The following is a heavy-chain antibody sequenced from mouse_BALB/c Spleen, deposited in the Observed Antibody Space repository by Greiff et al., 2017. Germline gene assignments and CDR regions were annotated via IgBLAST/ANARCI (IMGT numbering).Heavy chain of an antibody. CDR3: TREGHYYGSSSPFAY. D-gene: IGHD1-1*01. V-gene: IGHV1S81*02. CDR2: INPSNGGT. CDR1: GYTFTSYY. Sequence: VQLQQSGAELVKPGASVKLSCKASGYTFTSYYMYWVKQRPGQGLEWIGEINPSNGGTNFNEKFKSKATLTVDKSSSTAYMQLSSLTSEDSAVYYCTREGHYYGSSSPFAYWGQGTLVTVSA. J-gene: IGHJ3*01.